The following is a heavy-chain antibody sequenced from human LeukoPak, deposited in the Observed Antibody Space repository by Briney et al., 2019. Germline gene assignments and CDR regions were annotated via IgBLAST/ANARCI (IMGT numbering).Heavy chain of an antibody. D-gene: IGHD3-16*01. Sequence: ASVKVSCKASGYTFTSYGISWVRQAPGQGPEWMGWISTYNGNTNYAQKFQGRVTMTTDTSTKTAYMELRSLRSDDAAVYYCARNGGGGYYYYYMDVWGRGTTVTVSS. CDR2: ISTYNGNT. CDR1: GYTFTSYG. J-gene: IGHJ6*03. CDR3: ARNGGGGYYYYYMDV. V-gene: IGHV1-18*01.